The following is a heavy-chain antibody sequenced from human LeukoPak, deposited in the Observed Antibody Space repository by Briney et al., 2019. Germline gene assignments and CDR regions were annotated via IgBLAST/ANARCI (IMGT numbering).Heavy chain of an antibody. Sequence: SETLSLTCTVSGGSISSYYWSWIRQPPGKGLEWIGYIYYSGSTNYNPPLKSRVTISADTSKNQFSLKLSSVTAADTAVYYCASSSWYGKLDYWGQGTLVTVSS. D-gene: IGHD6-13*01. CDR3: ASSSWYGKLDY. CDR2: IYYSGST. J-gene: IGHJ4*02. CDR1: GGSISSYY. V-gene: IGHV4-59*08.